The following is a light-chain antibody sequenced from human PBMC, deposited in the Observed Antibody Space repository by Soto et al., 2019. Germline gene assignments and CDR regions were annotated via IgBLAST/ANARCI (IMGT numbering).Light chain of an antibody. J-gene: IGKJ1*01. CDR1: RSVSSSY. Sequence: EIVLTQSPGTLSLSPGERATLSCRASRSVSSSYLAWYQQKPGQAPRLLIYAASSRAAGIPDRFSGGGSGTAFTLTISRLEPEDFAVYYCQQYADSPRTFGQGTKVEIK. CDR2: AAS. CDR3: QQYADSPRT. V-gene: IGKV3-20*01.